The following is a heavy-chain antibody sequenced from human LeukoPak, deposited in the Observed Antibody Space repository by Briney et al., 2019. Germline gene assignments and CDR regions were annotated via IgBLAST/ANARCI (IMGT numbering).Heavy chain of an antibody. V-gene: IGHV4-59*01. D-gene: IGHD3-3*01. CDR3: ARGSYYDFWSGYYSGNTFDY. CDR1: GGSISSYY. CDR2: IYYSGST. Sequence: SSETLSLTCTVSGGSISSYYWSWIRQPPGKGLEWIGYIYYSGSTNYNPSLKSRVTISVDTSKNQFSLKLSSVTAADTAVYYCARGSYYDFWSGYYSGNTFDYWGQGALVTVSS. J-gene: IGHJ4*02.